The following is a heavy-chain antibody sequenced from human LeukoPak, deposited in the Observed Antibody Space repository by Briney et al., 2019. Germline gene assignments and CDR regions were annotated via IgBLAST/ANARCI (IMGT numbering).Heavy chain of an antibody. V-gene: IGHV3-64*01. CDR3: AREIQLWALYYYYYMDV. CDR1: GFTFSSYA. Sequence: PGGSLRLSCAASGFTFSSYAMHWVRQAPGKGLEYVSAISSNGGSTYYANSVRGRFTISRDNSKNTLYLQMGSLRAEDMAVYYCAREIQLWALYYYYYMDVWGKGTTVTVSS. J-gene: IGHJ6*03. CDR2: ISSNGGST. D-gene: IGHD5-18*01.